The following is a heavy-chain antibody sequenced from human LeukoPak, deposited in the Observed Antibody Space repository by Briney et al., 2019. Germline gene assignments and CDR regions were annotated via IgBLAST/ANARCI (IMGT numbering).Heavy chain of an antibody. J-gene: IGHJ6*02. V-gene: IGHV4-39*01. CDR2: MYYSGSA. D-gene: IGHD6-19*01. CDR1: GDSISSSSYY. Sequence: SETLSLTCTVSGDSISSSSYYWGWIRQPPGKGLEWIGSMYYSGSAYYNPSLKSRVTISVDTSKNQFSLKLSSVTAADTAVYYCARRVAGLFAASVDVWGQGTTVTVSS. CDR3: ARRVAGLFAASVDV.